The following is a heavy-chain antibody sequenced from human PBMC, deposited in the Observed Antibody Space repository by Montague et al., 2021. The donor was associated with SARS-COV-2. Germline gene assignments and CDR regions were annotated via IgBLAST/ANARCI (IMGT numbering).Heavy chain of an antibody. V-gene: IGHV3-48*03. CDR1: GFTFSSYE. Sequence: SRSLSLSASGFTFSSYEMNWVRQAPGKGLEWVSYISSSGSTIYYADSVKGRSTISRDNAKNSLYLQMNSLRAEDTAVYYCARLGDDFWSGPAPDFDYWGQGTLVTVSS. J-gene: IGHJ4*02. CDR2: ISSSGSTI. D-gene: IGHD3-3*01. CDR3: ARLGDDFWSGPAPDFDY.